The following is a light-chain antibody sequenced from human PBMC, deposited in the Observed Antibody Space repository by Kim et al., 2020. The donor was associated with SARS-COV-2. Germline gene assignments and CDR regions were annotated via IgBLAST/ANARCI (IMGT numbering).Light chain of an antibody. CDR3: QVWHSNTDRI. J-gene: IGLJ2*01. V-gene: IGLV3-21*04. Sequence: VAPGKTASIICGGSNIGSKRVHWYQQKPGQAPVLVIYNDSDRPSGIPERFSGSNSGNTATLTISRVEGGDEADYYCQVWHSNTDRIFGGGTQLTVL. CDR2: NDS. CDR1: NIGSKR.